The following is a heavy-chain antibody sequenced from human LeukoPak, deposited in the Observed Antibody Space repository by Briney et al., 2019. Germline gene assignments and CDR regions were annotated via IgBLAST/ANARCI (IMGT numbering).Heavy chain of an antibody. D-gene: IGHD3-22*01. Sequence: SETLSLTCAVYGGSFSGYYWSWVRQPPGKGLEWIGEINHSGSTNYNPSLKSRVTISVDTSKNKFSLKLSSVTAADTGVYYCARGGVGNYYDSSGKRYFQHWGQGTLVTVSS. J-gene: IGHJ1*01. CDR3: ARGGVGNYYDSSGKRYFQH. CDR1: GGSFSGYY. CDR2: INHSGST. V-gene: IGHV4-34*01.